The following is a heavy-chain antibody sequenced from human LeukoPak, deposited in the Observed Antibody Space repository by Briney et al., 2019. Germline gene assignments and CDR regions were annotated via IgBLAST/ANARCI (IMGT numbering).Heavy chain of an antibody. V-gene: IGHV3-30*02. D-gene: IGHD3-10*01. CDR1: GFTFSSYG. CDR3: ASIGYGSGSYYGVVKPFDY. CDR2: IRYDGSNK. Sequence: PGGSLRLSCAASGFTFSSYGMHWVRQAPGKGLEWVAFIRYDGSNKYYADSVKGRFTISRDNSKNTLYLQMNSLRAEDTAVYYCASIGYGSGSYYGVVKPFDYWGQGTLVTVSS. J-gene: IGHJ4*02.